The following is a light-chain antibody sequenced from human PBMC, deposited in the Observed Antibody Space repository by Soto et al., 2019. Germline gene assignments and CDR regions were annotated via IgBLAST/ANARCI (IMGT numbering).Light chain of an antibody. CDR2: GAS. CDR1: QSVSSN. Sequence: EIVMTQSPATLSVSPGERATLSCRASQSVSSNLAWYQQKPGQAPRLLIYGASTRATGIPARFSGSGSGTELTLIISSLQSEDFAVYYCQQYNNWPPHTFGQGTKLEIK. J-gene: IGKJ2*01. CDR3: QQYNNWPPHT. V-gene: IGKV3-15*01.